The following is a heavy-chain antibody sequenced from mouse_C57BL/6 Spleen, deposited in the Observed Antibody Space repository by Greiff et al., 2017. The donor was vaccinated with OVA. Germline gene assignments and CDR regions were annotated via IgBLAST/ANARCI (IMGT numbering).Heavy chain of an antibody. V-gene: IGHV1-81*01. Sequence: QVQLQQSGAELARPGASVKLSCKASGYTFTSYGISWVKQRTGQGLEWIGEIYPRSGNTYYNEKFKGTATLTADKSSSTAYMELRSLTSEDSAVYFCARRYYGSNPYAMDYWGQGTSVTVSS. CDR1: GYTFTSYG. J-gene: IGHJ4*01. D-gene: IGHD1-1*01. CDR3: ARRYYGSNPYAMDY. CDR2: IYPRSGNT.